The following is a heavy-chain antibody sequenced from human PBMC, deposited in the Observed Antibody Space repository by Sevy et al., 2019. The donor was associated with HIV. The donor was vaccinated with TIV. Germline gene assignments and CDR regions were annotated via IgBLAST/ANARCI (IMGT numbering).Heavy chain of an antibody. D-gene: IGHD2-21*02. V-gene: IGHV5-51*01. CDR3: ARHRLGGYSGLDAFDI. CDR1: GYSFTSYW. J-gene: IGHJ3*02. CDR2: IYPGDSDI. Sequence: GESLKISCKGSGYSFTSYWIGWVRQMPGKGLEWMGIIYPGDSDIRYSPSFQGQVTISADKSISTAYLQWGSLKASDTAMYYCARHRLGGYSGLDAFDIWGQGTMVTVSS.